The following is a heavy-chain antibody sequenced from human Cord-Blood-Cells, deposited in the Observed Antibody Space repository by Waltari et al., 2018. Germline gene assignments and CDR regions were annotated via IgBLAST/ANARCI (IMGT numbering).Heavy chain of an antibody. Sequence: QLQLQQWGAGLLTPSETLSITCAVYGGSFSGYYWSGISQPQGKGLEWIGEINQSGSNNYNPSLKSRVTISVDTSKNQFSLKLSSVTAADTAVYYCARSWGYSSSSYYGMYVWGQGTTVTVSS. V-gene: IGHV4-34*01. J-gene: IGHJ6*02. D-gene: IGHD6-6*01. CDR1: GGSFSGYY. CDR3: ARSWGYSSSSYYGMYV. CDR2: INQSGSN.